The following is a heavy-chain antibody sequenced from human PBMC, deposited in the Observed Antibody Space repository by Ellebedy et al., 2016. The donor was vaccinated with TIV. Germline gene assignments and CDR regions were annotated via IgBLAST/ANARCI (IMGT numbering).Heavy chain of an antibody. CDR1: GGSISSYY. J-gene: IGHJ3*02. Sequence: MPSETLSLTCTVSGGSISSYYWSWIRQPPGKGLEWIGYIYYSGSTNYNPSLKSRVTISVDTSKNQFSLKLSSVTAADTAVYYCARPNHSSGWRNDAFDIWGQGTMVTVSS. D-gene: IGHD6-19*01. CDR2: IYYSGST. V-gene: IGHV4-59*08. CDR3: ARPNHSSGWRNDAFDI.